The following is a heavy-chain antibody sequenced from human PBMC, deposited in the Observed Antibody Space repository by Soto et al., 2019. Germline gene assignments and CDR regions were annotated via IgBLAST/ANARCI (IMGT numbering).Heavy chain of an antibody. V-gene: IGHV3-23*01. CDR2: ISGSGGST. Sequence: GGSLRLSCAASGFTFSSYAMSWVRQAPGKGLEWVSAISGSGGSTYYADSVKGRFTISRDNSKNTLYLQMNSLRAEDTAVYDCATESGTMVRGVMPSHFDYWGQGTLVTVSS. CDR3: ATESGTMVRGVMPSHFDY. CDR1: GFTFSSYA. J-gene: IGHJ4*02. D-gene: IGHD3-10*01.